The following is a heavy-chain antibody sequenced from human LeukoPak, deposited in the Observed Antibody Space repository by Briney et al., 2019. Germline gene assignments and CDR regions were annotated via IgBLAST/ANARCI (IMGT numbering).Heavy chain of an antibody. D-gene: IGHD6-19*01. CDR1: GFTFSSYW. Sequence: PGGSLRLSCAASGFTFSSYWMSWVRQAPGKGLEWVANIKQDGSEKYYVDSVKGRFTISRDNAKNSLYLQMNSLRAEDTAVYYCARERSIAVAGTEINWFDPWGQGTLVTVSS. J-gene: IGHJ5*02. V-gene: IGHV3-7*01. CDR2: IKQDGSEK. CDR3: ARERSIAVAGTEINWFDP.